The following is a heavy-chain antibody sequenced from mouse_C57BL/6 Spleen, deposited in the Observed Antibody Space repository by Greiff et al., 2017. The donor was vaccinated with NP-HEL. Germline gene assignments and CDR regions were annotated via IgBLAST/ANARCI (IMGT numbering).Heavy chain of an antibody. CDR3: ARLSTGSDY. CDR2: IRNKANGYTT. D-gene: IGHD4-1*02. CDR1: GFTFTDYY. J-gene: IGHJ2*01. Sequence: EVKLMESGGGLVQPGGSLSLSCAASGFTFTDYYMSWVRQPPGKALEWLGFIRNKANGYTTEYSASVKGRFTISRDNSQSILYLQMNALRAEDSATYYCARLSTGSDYWGQGTTLTVSS. V-gene: IGHV7-3*01.